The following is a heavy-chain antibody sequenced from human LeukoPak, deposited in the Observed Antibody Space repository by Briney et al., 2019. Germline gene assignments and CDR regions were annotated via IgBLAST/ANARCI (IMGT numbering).Heavy chain of an antibody. D-gene: IGHD4-17*01. CDR3: AKDRSDYGGYPPGAFDI. Sequence: GGSLRLSCAASGFTFSSYAMSWVRQAPGKGLEWVSAVSGSGVSTYYADSVKGRFSISRDNSKNTLYLQKNGLRAEDTAVYYCAKDRSDYGGYPPGAFDIWGQGTMVTVSS. CDR1: GFTFSSYA. V-gene: IGHV3-23*01. CDR2: VSGSGVST. J-gene: IGHJ3*02.